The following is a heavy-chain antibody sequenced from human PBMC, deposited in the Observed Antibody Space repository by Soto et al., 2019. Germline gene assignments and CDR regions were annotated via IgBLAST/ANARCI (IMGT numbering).Heavy chain of an antibody. D-gene: IGHD6-13*01. Sequence: GGSLRLSCAASGFTFSSYGMHWVRQAPGKGLEWVAVISYDGSNKYYADSVKGRFTISRDNSKNTLYLQMNSLRAEDTAVYYCAKDLSSSWDPGFDYWGQGTLVTVSS. CDR2: ISYDGSNK. CDR3: AKDLSSSWDPGFDY. J-gene: IGHJ4*02. CDR1: GFTFSSYG. V-gene: IGHV3-30*18.